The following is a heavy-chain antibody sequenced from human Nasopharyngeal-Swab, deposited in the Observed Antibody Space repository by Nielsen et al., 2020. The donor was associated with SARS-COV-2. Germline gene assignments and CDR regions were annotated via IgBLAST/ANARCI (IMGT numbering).Heavy chain of an antibody. J-gene: IGHJ4*02. CDR2: IYYSGST. V-gene: IGHV4-59*13. CDR3: ARGSGYYDSSGYSDY. Sequence: SETLSLTCTVSGGSISSYYWSWIRQPPGKGLEWIGYIYYSGSTNYNPSLKSRVTISVDTSKNQFSLKLSSVIAADTAVYYCARGSGYYDSSGYSDYWGQGTLVTVSS. D-gene: IGHD3-22*01. CDR1: GGSISSYY.